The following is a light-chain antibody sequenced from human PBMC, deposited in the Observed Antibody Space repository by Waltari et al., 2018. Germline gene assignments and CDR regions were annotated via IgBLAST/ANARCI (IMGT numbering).Light chain of an antibody. Sequence: EIVLTQSPGTLSLSPGERATLSCRASQSVSSNYLAWYQQKPGQAPRLLISGASSRATGVPDRFNGSGSGTDFTLTISRLEPEDFAMYYYQQYGFSPEYTFGQGTKLEIK. J-gene: IGKJ2*01. CDR2: GAS. V-gene: IGKV3-20*01. CDR3: QQYGFSPEYT. CDR1: QSVSSNY.